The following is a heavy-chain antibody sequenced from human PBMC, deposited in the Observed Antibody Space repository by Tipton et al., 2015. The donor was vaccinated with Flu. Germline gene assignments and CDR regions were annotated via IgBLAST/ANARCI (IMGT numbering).Heavy chain of an antibody. D-gene: IGHD4-11*01. J-gene: IGHJ5*01. CDR1: GDSIRSNYY. CDR3: ARRDYSNYVSEPKNWFDS. CDR2: ISRSGST. V-gene: IGHV4-38-2*02. Sequence: TLSLTCTVSGDSIRSNYYWAWIRQPPGKGLEWIGQISRSGSTYYNSSLQSRVTLSVDSSRNQFSLKVRSVTASDTAIYYCARRDYSNYVSEPKNWFDSWGQGTLVTVS.